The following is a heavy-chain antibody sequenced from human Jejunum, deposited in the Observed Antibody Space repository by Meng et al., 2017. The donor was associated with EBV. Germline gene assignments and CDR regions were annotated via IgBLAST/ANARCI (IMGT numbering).Heavy chain of an antibody. V-gene: IGHV4-39*01. CDR1: GGSISRSDYY. D-gene: IGHD2-15*01. Sequence: QLQLQESGPRLVNPSETLSLTCIVSGGSISRSDYYWGWIRQSPGKGLEWIAIINYSGTTHYNSSLKSLFTISVDTSKNQFSLKLNSVTAADTAVYYCARIGYCTGGRCLNWFDPWGQGTLVTVSS. J-gene: IGHJ5*02. CDR2: INYSGTT. CDR3: ARIGYCTGGRCLNWFDP.